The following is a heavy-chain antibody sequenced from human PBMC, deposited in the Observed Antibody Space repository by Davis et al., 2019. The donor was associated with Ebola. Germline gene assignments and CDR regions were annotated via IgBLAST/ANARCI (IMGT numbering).Heavy chain of an antibody. CDR1: GGSFSGYY. Sequence: MPSETLSLTCAVYGGSFSGYYWSWIRQPPGKGLEWIGEINHSGSTNYNPSLKSRVTISVDTSKNQFSLKLSSVTAADTAVYYCARGKYYYGSGSYYDHYYYGMDVWGQGTTVTVSS. CDR2: INHSGST. CDR3: ARGKYYYGSGSYYDHYYYGMDV. D-gene: IGHD3-10*01. J-gene: IGHJ6*02. V-gene: IGHV4-34*01.